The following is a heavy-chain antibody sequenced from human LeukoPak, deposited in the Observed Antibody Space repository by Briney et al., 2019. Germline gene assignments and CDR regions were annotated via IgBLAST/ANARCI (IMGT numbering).Heavy chain of an antibody. Sequence: GSLRLSCAASGFTFSNFSMNWVRQAPGKGLQWVSSISSIITYMYYADSVKGRFTISRDNAKNSLFLQMNSLRAEDTAVYYCARYYYDTSGGGLDYWGQGTLVTVSS. CDR1: GFTFSNFS. J-gene: IGHJ4*02. V-gene: IGHV3-21*01. CDR2: ISSIITYM. CDR3: ARYYYDTSGGGLDY. D-gene: IGHD3-22*01.